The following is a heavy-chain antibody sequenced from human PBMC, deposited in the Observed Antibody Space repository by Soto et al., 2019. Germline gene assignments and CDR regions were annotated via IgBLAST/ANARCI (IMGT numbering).Heavy chain of an antibody. V-gene: IGHV3-7*01. CDR3: AREEVDSSADLIDP. CDR2: IKQDGSEK. D-gene: IGHD6-19*01. J-gene: IGHJ5*02. CDR1: GFTFSSYW. Sequence: EVQLVESGGGLVQPGGSLRLSCAASGFTFSSYWMSWVRQAPGKGLEWVANIKQDGSEKYYVDSVKGRFTISRDNAKNSLYLQMNSLRAEDTAVYYCAREEVDSSADLIDPWGQGTLVTVSS.